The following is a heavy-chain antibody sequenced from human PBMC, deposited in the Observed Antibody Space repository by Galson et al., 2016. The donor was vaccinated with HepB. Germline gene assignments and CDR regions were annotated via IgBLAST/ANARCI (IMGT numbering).Heavy chain of an antibody. CDR2: ISSTGSTI. CDR3: ARDVNDYGDY. Sequence: SLRLSCAASGFNFGSFSMHWVRQAPGKGLEGVAYISSTGSTIYYADSAKGRFTISRDNAKNSLYLQMNRLRAEDTAMYFCARDVNDYGDYWGQGTLVTVSS. V-gene: IGHV3-48*01. J-gene: IGHJ4*02. CDR1: GFNFGSFS.